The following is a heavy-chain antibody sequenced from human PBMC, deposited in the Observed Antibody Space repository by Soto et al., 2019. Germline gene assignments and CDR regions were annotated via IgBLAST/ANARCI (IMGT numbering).Heavy chain of an antibody. J-gene: IGHJ4*02. Sequence: GGSLRLSCAASGFTFSSYDMHWVRQAPGKGLEWVAVIWSDGSNRYYAESVKGRFTIARDNSKNTLYLQMNSLRVEDTAVYYCARIAYCSSTNCYGVDYWGQGTLVTVSS. CDR1: GFTFSSYD. V-gene: IGHV3-33*01. CDR2: IWSDGSNR. CDR3: ARIAYCSSTNCYGVDY. D-gene: IGHD2-2*01.